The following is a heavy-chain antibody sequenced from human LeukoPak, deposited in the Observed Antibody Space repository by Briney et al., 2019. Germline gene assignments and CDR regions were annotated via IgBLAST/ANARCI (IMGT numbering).Heavy chain of an antibody. CDR1: GGSISSYY. V-gene: IGHV4-59*01. D-gene: IGHD1-26*01. CDR2: IYYSGST. J-gene: IGHJ4*02. Sequence: SETLSLTCTVSGGSISSYYWSWIRQPPGKGLEWIGYIYYSGSTNYNPSLKSRVTISVDTSKNQFSLKLSSVTAADTAVYYCARGSGSYYGDDYWGQGTLVTVSS. CDR3: ARGSGSYYGDDY.